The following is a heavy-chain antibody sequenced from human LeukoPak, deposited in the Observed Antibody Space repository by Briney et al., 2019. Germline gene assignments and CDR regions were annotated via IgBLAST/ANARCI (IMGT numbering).Heavy chain of an antibody. CDR3: AKASSSWYSEIDY. J-gene: IGHJ4*02. CDR1: GFTFNTYA. D-gene: IGHD6-13*01. CDR2: ISGSGGST. Sequence: GGSLRLSCAASGFTFNTYAMAWARQAPGKGLEWVSSISGSGGSTNYADSVKGRFFISRDKSGNTLFLQMSSLRAEDTAVYYCAKASSSWYSEIDYWGQGTQVTVSS. V-gene: IGHV3-23*01.